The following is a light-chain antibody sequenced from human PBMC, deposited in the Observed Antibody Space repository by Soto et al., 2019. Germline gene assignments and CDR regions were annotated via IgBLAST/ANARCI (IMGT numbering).Light chain of an antibody. CDR2: GAS. J-gene: IGKJ1*01. CDR3: QQYNNWPRRT. CDR1: QRVFSSY. Sequence: IVLKQSPATLSLYPGKRASLSCRASQRVFSSYLAWYQKKPGQAPRLLIYGASSRATGIPDRFSGSGSGTEFTLTISSLQTEDFAVYYCQQYNNWPRRTFGQGTKVEIK. V-gene: IGKV3D-15*01.